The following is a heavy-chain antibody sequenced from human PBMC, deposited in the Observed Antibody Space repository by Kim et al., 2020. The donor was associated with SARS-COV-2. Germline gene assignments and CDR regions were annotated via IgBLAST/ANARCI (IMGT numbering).Heavy chain of an antibody. CDR3: AREGLNSGFDYYYGMDV. D-gene: IGHD2-15*01. V-gene: IGHV6-1*01. Sequence: SVKSRVTINPDTSKNQFALQLNSVTPEDTAVYYCAREGLNSGFDYYYGMDVWGQGTTVTVSS. J-gene: IGHJ6*02.